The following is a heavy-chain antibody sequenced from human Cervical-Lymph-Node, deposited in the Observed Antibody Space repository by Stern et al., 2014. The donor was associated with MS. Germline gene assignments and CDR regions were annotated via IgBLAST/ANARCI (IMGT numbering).Heavy chain of an antibody. CDR3: ARDLATVGWFDP. J-gene: IGHJ5*02. Sequence: VQLEESGPGLVKPAETLSLTCTVSGGSIRRNYWSWIRQPPGKGLEWIGDIYYSGSTNYNPSLKRRVTISIDTSKNQFSLNLTSVTAADTAVYYCARDLATVGWFDPWGQGTLVTVSS. CDR2: IYYSGST. CDR1: GGSIRRNY. V-gene: IGHV4-59*01. D-gene: IGHD4-23*01.